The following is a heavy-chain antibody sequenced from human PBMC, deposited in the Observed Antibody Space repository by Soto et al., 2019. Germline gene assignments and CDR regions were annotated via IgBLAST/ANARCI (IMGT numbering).Heavy chain of an antibody. D-gene: IGHD3-22*01. J-gene: IGHJ4*02. Sequence: VGSLRLSCTASGFSVNDNYMAWVRQAPGKSPEWVAVIFTRGTAHYADSVTGRFTFSRDNSKRTLNLQLNNLRAEDTAVYYCTKLWGYYFESWGQGTLVTVPQ. CDR1: GFSVNDNY. V-gene: IGHV3-53*01. CDR2: IFTRGTA. CDR3: TKLWGYYFES.